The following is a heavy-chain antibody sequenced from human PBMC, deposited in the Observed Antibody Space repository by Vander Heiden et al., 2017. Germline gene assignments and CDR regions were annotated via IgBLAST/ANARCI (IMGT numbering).Heavy chain of an antibody. J-gene: IGHJ5*02. Sequence: QVQLQESGPRLVRPSETLSLTCTVSGGSISNYYWSWLRQPAGKGLEWIGRIYSSGNTNYNASLKSRVTMSVDMSKNQFSLKLNAVTAADTAMYYCARGRNGGSYYGQNWFDPWGQGTLGTVS. CDR2: IYSSGNT. CDR1: GGSISNYY. D-gene: IGHD1-26*01. V-gene: IGHV4-4*07. CDR3: ARGRNGGSYYGQNWFDP.